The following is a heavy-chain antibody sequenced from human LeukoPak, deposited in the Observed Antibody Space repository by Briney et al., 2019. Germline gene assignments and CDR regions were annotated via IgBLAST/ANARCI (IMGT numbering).Heavy chain of an antibody. CDR1: GYTFTSYG. Sequence: ASVKVSCKASGYTFTSYGISWVRQAPGQGLEWMGWISAYNGNTNYAQKLQGRVTMTTDTSTSTAYMELRSLRSDDTAVYYCARGRSTYYYDSSGMDWGQGTLVTVSS. CDR3: ARGRSTYYYDSSGMD. D-gene: IGHD3-22*01. J-gene: IGHJ4*02. CDR2: ISAYNGNT. V-gene: IGHV1-18*01.